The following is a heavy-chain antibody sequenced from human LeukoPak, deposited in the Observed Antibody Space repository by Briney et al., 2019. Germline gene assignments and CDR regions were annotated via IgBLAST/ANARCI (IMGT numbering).Heavy chain of an antibody. D-gene: IGHD3-22*01. CDR3: TRGAGYYYPIDY. J-gene: IGHJ4*02. CDR2: IRSKAYGWTT. V-gene: IGHV3-49*04. CDR1: GFTFGDYA. Sequence: GGSLRLSCTASGFTFGDYAMSWVRQAPGKGLEWVGFIRSKAYGWTTEYAASVKGRFTISRDDSKSIAYLQMNSLKTEDTAVYYCTRGAGYYYPIDYGGQGTLVTVSA.